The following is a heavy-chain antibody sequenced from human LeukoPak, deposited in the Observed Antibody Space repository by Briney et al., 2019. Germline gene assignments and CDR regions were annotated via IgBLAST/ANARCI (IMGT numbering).Heavy chain of an antibody. CDR3: ATDLDCYYDTLFQH. Sequence: ASVKVSCKVSGYTLTELSMHWVRQAPGKGLEWMGGFDPEDGETIYAQKFQGRVTMTEDTSTDTAYTELSSLRSEDTAVYYCATDLDCYYDTLFQHWGQGTLVTVSS. V-gene: IGHV1-24*01. CDR2: FDPEDGET. CDR1: GYTLTELS. J-gene: IGHJ1*01. D-gene: IGHD3-22*01.